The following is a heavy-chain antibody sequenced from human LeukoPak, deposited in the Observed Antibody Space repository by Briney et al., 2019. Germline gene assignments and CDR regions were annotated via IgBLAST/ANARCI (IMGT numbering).Heavy chain of an antibody. J-gene: IGHJ4*02. V-gene: IGHV3-23*01. CDR3: AKSLAIGSGSYYTPFDY. CDR2: ISGSGGST. CDR1: GFTFSSYA. D-gene: IGHD3-10*01. Sequence: PGGSLRLSCAASGFTFSSYAMSWVRQAPGKGLEWVSAISGSGGSTYYADSVKGRFTISRDNSKNTLYLQMNSLRAEDTAVYYCAKSLAIGSGSYYTPFDYWGQGTLVTVSS.